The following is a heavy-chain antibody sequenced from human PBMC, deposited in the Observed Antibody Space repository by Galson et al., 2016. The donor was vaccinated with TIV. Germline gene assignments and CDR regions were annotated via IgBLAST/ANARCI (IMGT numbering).Heavy chain of an antibody. CDR3: ARVLGLGAFDI. V-gene: IGHV4-59*01. D-gene: IGHD7-27*01. CDR1: SDSIINYY. J-gene: IGHJ3*02. CDR2: ISDSGRS. Sequence: LSLTCTVSSDSIINYYLSWIRQPPGKGLEWIGYISDSGRSNENPSLKSRVTISVDTSKKQISLKLKSVTAADTAMYYCARVLGLGAFDIWGQGTMVTVSS.